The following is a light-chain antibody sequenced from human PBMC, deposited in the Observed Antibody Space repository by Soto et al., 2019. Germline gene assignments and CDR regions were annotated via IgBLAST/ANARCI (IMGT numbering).Light chain of an antibody. CDR3: LQDVNYPWT. CDR2: GSS. CDR1: QVIGDF. J-gene: IGKJ1*01. V-gene: IGKV1-6*01. Sequence: AIQMTQSPSSLSASVGDRVTITCRASQVIGDFLGWYQQRPGKAPKLLIYGSSSLQSGVPSRFSGSGSGTEFTLTINSLQPEDFATYFCLQDVNYPWTFGQGTKLEV.